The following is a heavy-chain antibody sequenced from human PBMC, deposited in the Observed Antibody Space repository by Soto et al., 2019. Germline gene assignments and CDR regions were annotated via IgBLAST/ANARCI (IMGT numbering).Heavy chain of an antibody. J-gene: IGHJ4*02. CDR3: TKGGEYSYTFDY. Sequence: VHLSESGGGLAQPGGSLRLSCVASGFTFRSFAMNWVRQAPGKGLEWVSSISGTGGSTYYADSVKGRFTISRDYSKTTLSLQMNSLRAEDTAVYYCTKGGEYSYTFDYWGQGAPVTVSS. CDR1: GFTFRSFA. V-gene: IGHV3-23*01. CDR2: ISGTGGST. D-gene: IGHD5-18*01.